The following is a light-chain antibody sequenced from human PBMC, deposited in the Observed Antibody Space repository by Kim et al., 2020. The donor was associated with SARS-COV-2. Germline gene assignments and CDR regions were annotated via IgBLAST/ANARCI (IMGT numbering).Light chain of an antibody. CDR3: QSYDSSLSGLWV. CDR1: SSNIGAGYD. J-gene: IGLJ3*02. Sequence: QSVLTQPPSVSGAPGQRVTISCTGSSSNIGAGYDVHWYQQLPGTAPKLLIYGNSNRPSGVPDRFSGPKSGTSASLAITGLQVEDEADYYCQSYDSSLSGLWVFGGGTQLTVL. CDR2: GNS. V-gene: IGLV1-40*01.